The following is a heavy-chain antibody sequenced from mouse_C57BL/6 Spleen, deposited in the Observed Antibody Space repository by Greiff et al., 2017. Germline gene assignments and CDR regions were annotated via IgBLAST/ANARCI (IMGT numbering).Heavy chain of an antibody. D-gene: IGHD1-1*01. J-gene: IGHJ2*01. CDR3: ARYDGYYGSSYTYYFDY. V-gene: IGHV1-4*01. CDR1: GYTFTSYT. CDR2: INPSSGYT. Sequence: VQLQQSGAELARPGASVKMSCKASGYTFTSYTMHWVKQRPGQGLEWIGYINPSSGYTKYNQKFKDKATLTADKSSSTAYMQLSSLTSEDSAVYDCARYDGYYGSSYTYYFDYWGQGTTLTVAS.